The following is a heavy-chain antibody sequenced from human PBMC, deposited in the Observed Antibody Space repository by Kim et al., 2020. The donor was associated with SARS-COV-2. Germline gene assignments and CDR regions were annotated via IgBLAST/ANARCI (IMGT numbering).Heavy chain of an antibody. Sequence: SETLSLTCAVYGGSFSGYYWSWIRQPPGKGLEWIGEINHSGSTNYNPSLKSRVTISVDTSKNQFSLKLSSVTAADTAVYYCASQAPRRTNRDRQQLVPAYWGQGTLVTVSS. D-gene: IGHD6-13*01. CDR1: GGSFSGYY. CDR2: INHSGST. V-gene: IGHV4-34*01. J-gene: IGHJ4*02. CDR3: ASQAPRRTNRDRQQLVPAY.